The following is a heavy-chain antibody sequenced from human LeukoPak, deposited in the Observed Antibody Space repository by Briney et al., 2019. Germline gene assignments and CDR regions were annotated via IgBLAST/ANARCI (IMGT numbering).Heavy chain of an antibody. CDR3: ARDSTYYYESGSSGPHYFDN. V-gene: IGHV3-30*03. CDR2: IPSGGFYE. Sequence: PGGSLRLSCAASGFTFSSYGMHWVRQAPGKGLEWVSLIPSGGFYEYYADSVKGRFTISRDDSGNTLYLQLNSLRPEDTAVYYCARDSTYYYESGSSGPHYFDNWGQGTLVTVSS. CDR1: GFTFSSYG. J-gene: IGHJ4*02. D-gene: IGHD3-10*01.